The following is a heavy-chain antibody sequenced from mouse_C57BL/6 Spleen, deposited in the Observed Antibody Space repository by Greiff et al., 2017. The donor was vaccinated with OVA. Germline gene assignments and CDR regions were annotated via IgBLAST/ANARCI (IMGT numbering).Heavy chain of an antibody. J-gene: IGHJ2*01. Sequence: QVQLQQPGAELVRPGSSVKLSCKASGYTFTSYWMHWVKQRPIQGLEWIGNIDPSDSETHYNQKFKDKATLTVDKASSTAYMQLISLTSEDSAVYYCARGLPLLFFDYWGQGTTLTVSS. CDR1: GYTFTSYW. CDR3: ARGLPLLFFDY. D-gene: IGHD2-2*01. V-gene: IGHV1-52*01. CDR2: IDPSDSET.